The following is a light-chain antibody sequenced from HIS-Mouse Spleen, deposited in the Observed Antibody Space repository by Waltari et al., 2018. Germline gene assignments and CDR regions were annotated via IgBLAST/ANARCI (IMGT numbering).Light chain of an antibody. CDR1: SSDVGGYNY. J-gene: IGLJ3*02. CDR2: DVS. Sequence: SALTQPRSVSGSPGQSVTISCTGTSSDVGGYNYVSCDQQHPGKAPKLMIYDVSKRPSGVPDRFSGSKSGNTASLTISGLQAEDEADYYCCSYAGSYTWVFGGGTKLTVL. CDR3: CSYAGSYTWV. V-gene: IGLV2-11*01.